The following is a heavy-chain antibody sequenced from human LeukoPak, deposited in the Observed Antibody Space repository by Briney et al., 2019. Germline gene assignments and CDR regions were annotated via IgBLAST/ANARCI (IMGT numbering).Heavy chain of an antibody. CDR3: ARSFEYCSGGSCYPGFDY. Sequence: GGSLRLSCAASGFTFSDYYMSWIRQAPGKGLEWVSYISSSGSTIYYADSVKGRFTISRDNAKNSLYLQMNSLRAEDTAVYYCARSFEYCSGGSCYPGFDYWGQGTLVTVSS. V-gene: IGHV3-11*01. CDR2: ISSSGSTI. D-gene: IGHD2-15*01. CDR1: GFTFSDYY. J-gene: IGHJ4*02.